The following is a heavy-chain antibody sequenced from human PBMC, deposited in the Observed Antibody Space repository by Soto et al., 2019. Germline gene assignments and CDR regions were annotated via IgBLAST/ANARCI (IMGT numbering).Heavy chain of an antibody. CDR2: IYYSGRT. CDR1: GESISSSSYY. V-gene: IGHV4-39*01. J-gene: IGHJ4*02. D-gene: IGHD2-21*02. Sequence: SETLSLTCIVSGESISSSSYYRGWIRQPPGKGLEWIGSIYYSGRTYYNPSFKSRVTISIDTSKNQFSLKPSSVTATDTAVYYRARQRTTVVTQAYFDHWGQGALVTVSS. CDR3: ARQRTTVVTQAYFDH.